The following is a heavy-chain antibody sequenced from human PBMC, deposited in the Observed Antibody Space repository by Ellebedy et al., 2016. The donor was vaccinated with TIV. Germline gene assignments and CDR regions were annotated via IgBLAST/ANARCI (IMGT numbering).Heavy chain of an antibody. J-gene: IGHJ5*02. CDR2: IYPGDSDT. CDR3: ARVRGPSRDYDFWSGHGWFDP. D-gene: IGHD3-3*01. V-gene: IGHV5-51*01. CDR1: GYSFTSYW. Sequence: KVSCKGSGYSFTSYWIGWVRQMPGKGLEWMGIIYPGDSDTIYSPSFQGQVPISADKSISPAYLQRRSLKGSDTAMYYCARVRGPSRDYDFWSGHGWFDPWGQGTLVTVSS.